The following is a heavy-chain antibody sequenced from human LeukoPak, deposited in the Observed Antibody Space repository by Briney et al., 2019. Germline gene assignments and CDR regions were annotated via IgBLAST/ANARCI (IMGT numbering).Heavy chain of an antibody. CDR2: INYDGGST. CDR1: GFTFSGNS. V-gene: IGHV3-64*01. J-gene: IGHJ5*01. Sequence: GGSLRLSCAASGFTFSGNSMHWVRQAPGKGLEHISAINYDGGSTYYANSVKGRFTISRDNSKNTLYLQMGSLRAEDMAVYYCASGQSISYPYGFLASWGQGTLVTVSS. CDR3: ASGQSISYPYGFLAS. D-gene: IGHD3-16*02.